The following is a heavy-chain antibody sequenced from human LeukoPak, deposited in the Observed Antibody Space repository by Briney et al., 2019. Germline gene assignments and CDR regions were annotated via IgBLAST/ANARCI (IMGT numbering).Heavy chain of an antibody. CDR1: GFTFSSYS. D-gene: IGHD5-18*01. Sequence: TGGSLRLSCAASGFTFSSYSMNWVRQAPGKGLEWVSSISSSSSYIYYADSVKGRFTISRDNAKNSLYLQMNSLRAEDTAVYYCARALRPSIQLWSSIKDYYYYYMDVWGKGTTVTVSS. CDR3: ARALRPSIQLWSSIKDYYYYYMDV. J-gene: IGHJ6*03. CDR2: ISSSSSYI. V-gene: IGHV3-21*01.